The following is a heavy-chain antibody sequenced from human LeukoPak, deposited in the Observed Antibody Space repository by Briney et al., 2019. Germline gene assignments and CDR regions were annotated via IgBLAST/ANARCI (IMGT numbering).Heavy chain of an antibody. CDR3: AKLEVGATFDY. CDR1: GFTFSSYW. V-gene: IGHV3-7*02. Sequence: GGSLRLSCAASGFTFSSYWMTWVRQAPGKGLEWVANINQDGGEKYYVDSVKGRFTISRDNAKNSLYLQMDSLRVEDTAVYYCAKLEVGATFDYWGQGTLVTVSS. CDR2: INQDGGEK. D-gene: IGHD1-26*01. J-gene: IGHJ4*02.